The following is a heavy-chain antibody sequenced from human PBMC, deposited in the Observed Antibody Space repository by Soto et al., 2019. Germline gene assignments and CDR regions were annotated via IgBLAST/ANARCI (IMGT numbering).Heavy chain of an antibody. CDR1: ESTVSRDW. D-gene: IGHD1-26*01. CDR2: INQDGSEK. V-gene: IGHV3-7*04. Sequence: EVHLVESGGGLVQTGGSLRLSCAIFESTVSRDWMNWVRQAPGKGLEWVAHINQDGSEKYYVDSVKGRFTISRDNAKKSLYLQMNSLRPADTAMYSCSGGVGDAFWGQRTLVTVSS. J-gene: IGHJ4*02. CDR3: SGGVGDAF.